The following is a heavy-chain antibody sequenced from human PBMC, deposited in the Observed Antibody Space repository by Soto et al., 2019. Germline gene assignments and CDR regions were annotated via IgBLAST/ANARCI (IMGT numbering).Heavy chain of an antibody. D-gene: IGHD1-26*01. CDR2: ISGSGGST. V-gene: IGHV3-23*01. CDR1: GFTFSSYA. Sequence: VSLRLSCAASGFTFSSYAMSWVRQAPGKGLEWVSAISGSGGSTYYADSVKGRFTISRDNSKNTLYLQMNSLRAEDTAVYYCAKGPVGAAAYNWFDPWGQGTLVTVSS. J-gene: IGHJ5*02. CDR3: AKGPVGAAAYNWFDP.